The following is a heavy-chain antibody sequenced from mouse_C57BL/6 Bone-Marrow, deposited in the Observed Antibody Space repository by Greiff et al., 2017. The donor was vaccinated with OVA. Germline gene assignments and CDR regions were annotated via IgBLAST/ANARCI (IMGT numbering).Heavy chain of an antibody. V-gene: IGHV1-69*01. D-gene: IGHD1-1*01. J-gene: IGHJ2*01. CDR2: IDPSDSYT. CDR1: GYTFTSYW. Sequence: QVQLQQPGAELVMPGASVKLSCKASGYTFTSYWMHWVKQRPGQGLEWIGEIDPSDSYTNYNQKFKGKSTLTVDKSSSTAYMQLSRLTSEDSAVYYCARGTTVATFYWGQGTTLPVSS. CDR3: ARGTTVATFY.